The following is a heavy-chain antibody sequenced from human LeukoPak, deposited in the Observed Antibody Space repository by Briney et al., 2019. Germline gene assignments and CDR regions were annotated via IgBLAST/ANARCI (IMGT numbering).Heavy chain of an antibody. V-gene: IGHV4-59*12. CDR2: IYYSGST. CDR3: ARPPLPGYCSGGSCYPGPYWYFDL. J-gene: IGHJ2*01. Sequence: SETLSLTCIVSGGSISSYYWSWIRQPPGKGLEWIGYIYYSGSTNYNPSLKSRVTISVDTSKNQFSLKLSSVTAADTAVYYCARPPLPGYCSGGSCYPGPYWYFDLWGRGTLVTVSS. D-gene: IGHD2-15*01. CDR1: GGSISSYY.